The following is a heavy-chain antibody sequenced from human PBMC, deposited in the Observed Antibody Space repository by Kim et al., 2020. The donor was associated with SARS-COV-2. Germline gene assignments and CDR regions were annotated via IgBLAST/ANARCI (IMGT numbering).Heavy chain of an antibody. CDR1: GFTFSSYG. J-gene: IGHJ6*02. D-gene: IGHD5-18*01. CDR3: ARDIDTAMVAVLSGMDV. V-gene: IGHV3-33*01. Sequence: GGSLRLSCAASGFTFSSYGMHWVRQAPGKGLEWFAVICYVGSNNYYADSVKRRFTISRDNSKNTLYLQMNSLRAEDTAVYYCARDIDTAMVAVLSGMDVWGQGTTVTVAS. CDR2: ICYVGSNN.